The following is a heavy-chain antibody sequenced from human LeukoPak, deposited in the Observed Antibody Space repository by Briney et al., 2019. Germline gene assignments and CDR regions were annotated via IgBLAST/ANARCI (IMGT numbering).Heavy chain of an antibody. V-gene: IGHV4-59*01. J-gene: IGHJ5*02. CDR3: ARTKIGDWLDP. CDR2: IYYSGST. CDR1: GGSIRSYY. Sequence: PSETLSLTCTVPGGSIRSYYWSGIWQPPGKGLEWIGYIYYSGSTNYNPSLNSRVTISVDRSKDQFTLKLSSVTAADTAVYYCARTKIGDWLDPWGQGTLVTVSS. D-gene: IGHD3-16*01.